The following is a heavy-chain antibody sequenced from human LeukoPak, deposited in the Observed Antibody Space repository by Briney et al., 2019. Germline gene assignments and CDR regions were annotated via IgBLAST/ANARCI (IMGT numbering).Heavy chain of an antibody. CDR3: AKDSSSLPAAHFDY. Sequence: GGSLRLSCAASGFTFSSYGMHWVRQAPGKGLEWVAVISYDGSNKYYADSVKGRFTISRDNSKNTLYLQINSLRAEDTAVYYCAKDSSSLPAAHFDYWGQGTLVTVSS. CDR2: ISYDGSNK. D-gene: IGHD2-2*01. J-gene: IGHJ4*02. CDR1: GFTFSSYG. V-gene: IGHV3-30*18.